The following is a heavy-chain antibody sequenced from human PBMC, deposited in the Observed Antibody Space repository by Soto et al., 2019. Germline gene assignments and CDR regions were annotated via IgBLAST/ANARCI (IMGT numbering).Heavy chain of an antibody. V-gene: IGHV2-5*02. Sequence: SGPTLVNPTQTLTLTCTFSGFSLSTSGVGVGWIRQPPGKALEWLALIYWDDDKRYSPSLKSRLTITKDTSKNQVVLTMTNVDPVDTATYYCARVGVVVVPAAIFFDYWGQ. J-gene: IGHJ4*02. CDR2: IYWDDDK. CDR3: ARVGVVVVPAAIFFDY. D-gene: IGHD2-2*01. CDR1: GFSLSTSGVG.